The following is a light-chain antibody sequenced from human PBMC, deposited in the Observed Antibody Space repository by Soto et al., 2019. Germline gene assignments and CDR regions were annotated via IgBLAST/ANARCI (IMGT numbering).Light chain of an antibody. CDR2: ASS. CDR1: QSISTY. J-gene: IGKJ1*01. CDR3: QHSYSTPWT. V-gene: IGKV1-39*01. Sequence: DIQMTQSPSSLSASVGDSVTITCRASQSISTYLNWYQQKPGKAPKLLIYASSTLQSGVPSRFSGSGSGTDFTLTISSLQPEDFATYYCQHSYSTPWTFGQGTKVEIK.